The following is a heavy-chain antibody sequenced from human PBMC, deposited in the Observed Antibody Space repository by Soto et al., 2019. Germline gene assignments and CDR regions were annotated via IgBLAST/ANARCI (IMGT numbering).Heavy chain of an antibody. CDR3: ASPVAAAGTHLYFSGLDA. CDR2: IDSDGSET. V-gene: IGHV3-74*01. CDR1: GFTFRRYW. D-gene: IGHD6-25*01. J-gene: IGHJ6*01. Sequence: EVQLVESGGGLVQPGGSLRLSCAASGFTFRRYWMHWVRHVPGTGLVWVSRIDSDGSETNYADSVKGRFTISRDNPKNTVYWQINSLITEAAAVYYGASPVAAAGTHLYFSGLDAWGQGTTFPVSS.